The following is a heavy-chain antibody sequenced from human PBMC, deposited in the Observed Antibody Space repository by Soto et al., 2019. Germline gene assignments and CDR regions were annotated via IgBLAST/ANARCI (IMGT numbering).Heavy chain of an antibody. J-gene: IGHJ4*02. CDR3: ARDRECSGGTCYNYFDY. CDR2: IYYSGST. CDR1: GGSISSGGYY. V-gene: IGHV4-31*03. Sequence: SETLSLTCTVSGGSISSGGYYWSWIRQHPGKGLEWIGYIYYSGSTYYNPSLKGRVTISVDTSKNQFSLKLSPVTAADTAVYYCARDRECSGGTCYNYFDYWGQGTLVTVSS. D-gene: IGHD2-15*01.